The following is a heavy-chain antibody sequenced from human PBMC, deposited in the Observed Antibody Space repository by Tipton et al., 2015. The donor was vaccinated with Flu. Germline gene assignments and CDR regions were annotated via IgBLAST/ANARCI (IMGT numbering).Heavy chain of an antibody. CDR3: AASRGGVPFDS. Sequence: SLRLSCAASGFTFSSYAMTWVRQAPGKGLEWVANINQDGSVKYYVDSVKGRFTISRDNAKNSLYLQMNSLRAEDTAVYYCAASRGGVPFDSWGQGTLLTVSS. D-gene: IGHD2-8*02. V-gene: IGHV3-7*01. CDR2: INQDGSVK. CDR1: GFTFSSYA. J-gene: IGHJ4*02.